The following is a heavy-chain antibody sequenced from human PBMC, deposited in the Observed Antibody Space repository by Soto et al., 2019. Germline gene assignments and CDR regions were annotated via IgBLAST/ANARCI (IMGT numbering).Heavy chain of an antibody. D-gene: IGHD3-10*01. CDR3: AADPSYYYGSGSYYDDY. Sequence: ASVKVSCKASGYTFTSYDINWVRQATGQGLEWMGWMNPNSGNTGYAQKFQGRVTMTRNTSISTAYMELSSLRSEDTAVHYCAADPSYYYGSGSYYDDYWGQGTLVTVSS. V-gene: IGHV1-8*01. CDR2: MNPNSGNT. CDR1: GYTFTSYD. J-gene: IGHJ4*02.